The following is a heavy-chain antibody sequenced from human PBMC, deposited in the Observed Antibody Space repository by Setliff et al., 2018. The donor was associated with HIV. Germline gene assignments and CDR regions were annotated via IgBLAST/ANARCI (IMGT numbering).Heavy chain of an antibody. CDR2: ITASSVNT. CDR1: GYTFINYH. Sequence: ASVKVSCKASGYTFINYHITWVRQAPGQGLEWVGSITASSVNTNYTQGRVTMTTDTSTSTAYMELRSLRSGDTAVYYCARVPVSRYYYYMDVWGEGTTVTSP. CDR3: ARVPVSRYYYYMDV. J-gene: IGHJ6*03. V-gene: IGHV1-18*01. D-gene: IGHD6-13*01.